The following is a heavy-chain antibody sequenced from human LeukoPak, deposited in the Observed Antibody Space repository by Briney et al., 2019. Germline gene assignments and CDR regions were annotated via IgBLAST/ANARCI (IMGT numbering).Heavy chain of an antibody. CDR1: EFTFSAYT. J-gene: IGHJ6*03. CDR3: ARGARYMDV. V-gene: IGHV3-21*01. CDR2: ISSGSSLI. Sequence: GGSLRLSCAASEFTFSAYTMNWVRQAPGKGLEWVSSISSGSSLIYHADSVKGRLTSSRDNAKNSLYLQMNSLRVEDTAVYYCARGARYMDVWGKGTTVTVSS.